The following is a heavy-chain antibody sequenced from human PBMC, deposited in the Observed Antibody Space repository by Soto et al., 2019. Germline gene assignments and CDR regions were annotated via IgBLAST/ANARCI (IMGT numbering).Heavy chain of an antibody. D-gene: IGHD2-15*01. CDR1: GFTFSSYG. CDR2: IWYDGSNK. CDR3: AREGYSYGPRMFTRDIVVVVAATPDAFDI. Sequence: GGSLRLSCAASGFTFSSYGMHWVRQAPGKGLEWVAVIWYDGSNKYYADSVKGRFTISRDNSKNTLYLQMNSLRAEDTAGYYCAREGYSYGPRMFTRDIVVVVAATPDAFDIWGQGTMVTVSS. V-gene: IGHV3-33*01. J-gene: IGHJ3*02.